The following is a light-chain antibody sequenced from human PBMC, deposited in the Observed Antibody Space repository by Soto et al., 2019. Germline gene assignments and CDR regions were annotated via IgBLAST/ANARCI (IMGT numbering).Light chain of an antibody. CDR2: GSS. CDR1: ESVGSS. J-gene: IGKJ1*01. CDR3: QQYNKWPRT. Sequence: MVVTQSPATLSVSPGERATLSCRATESVGSSLAWYQHKPGQAPRLLIYGSSTRATGIPARFSGSGSGTEFTLTITSLQSEDFAVYYCQQYNKWPRTFGQGTKVDIK. V-gene: IGKV3-15*01.